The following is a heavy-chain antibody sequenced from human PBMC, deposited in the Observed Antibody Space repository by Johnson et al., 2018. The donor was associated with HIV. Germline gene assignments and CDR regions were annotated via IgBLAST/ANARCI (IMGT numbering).Heavy chain of an antibody. CDR3: AKDRTGFDAFDI. V-gene: IGHV3-23*04. J-gene: IGHJ3*02. CDR1: GFTFSNYA. D-gene: IGHD1-1*01. Sequence: QLVESGGGVVQPGGSLRLSCAASGFTFSNYAMYWVRQAPGKGLEWVSAISGSGGSTYYADSVKGRFTISRDNSKNTLYLQMNSLRAEDTAVYYCAKDRTGFDAFDIWGRGTMVTVYS. CDR2: ISGSGGST.